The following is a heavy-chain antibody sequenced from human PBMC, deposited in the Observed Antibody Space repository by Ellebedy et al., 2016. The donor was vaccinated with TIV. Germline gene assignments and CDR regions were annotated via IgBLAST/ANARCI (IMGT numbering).Heavy chain of an antibody. CDR3: ARRGRGAVGFDY. CDR1: GFTFSDYA. Sequence: GGSLRLXXAASGFTFSDYAMRWVRQAPGKGLEWVSAISGSGGMMHYADSVKGRFAISRDNSKDTLYLQMNSLRAEDTAVYYCARRGRGAVGFDYWGQGTLVTVSS. CDR2: ISGSGGMM. D-gene: IGHD1-26*01. V-gene: IGHV3-23*01. J-gene: IGHJ4*02.